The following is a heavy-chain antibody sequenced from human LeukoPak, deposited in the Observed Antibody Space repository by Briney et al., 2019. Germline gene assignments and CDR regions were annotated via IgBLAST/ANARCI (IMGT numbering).Heavy chain of an antibody. Sequence: GGSLRLSCAASGFAFRTYAMSWVRQAPGKGLEWVSVITGTGGGGNKTYYADSVRGRFSISGDDSKNILFLQMHNLRADDTAVYFCATTVTLDFWGQGTLVLVSS. D-gene: IGHD1-1*01. CDR1: GFAFRTYA. CDR2: ITGTGGGGNKT. J-gene: IGHJ4*02. V-gene: IGHV3-23*01. CDR3: ATTVTLDF.